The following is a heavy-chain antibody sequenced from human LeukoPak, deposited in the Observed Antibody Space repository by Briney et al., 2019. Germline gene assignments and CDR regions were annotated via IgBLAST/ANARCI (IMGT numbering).Heavy chain of an antibody. J-gene: IGHJ3*01. V-gene: IGHV1-46*01. CDR3: ARDMSTRVTPISYAIDV. Sequence: ASVEVSCKASGGTFSSYAISWVRQAPGQGLEWLGLINPNGGRTSYAQNFQGRVTMTRDTSTTTVYLELSSLRSEDTAVYYCARDMSTRVTPISYAIDVWGQGTMVTVSS. CDR2: INPNGGRT. D-gene: IGHD4-23*01. CDR1: GGTFSSYA.